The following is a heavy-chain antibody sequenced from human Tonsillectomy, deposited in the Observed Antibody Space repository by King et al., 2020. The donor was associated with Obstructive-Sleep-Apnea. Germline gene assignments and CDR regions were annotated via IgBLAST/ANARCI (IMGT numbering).Heavy chain of an antibody. V-gene: IGHV4-59*01. CDR2: IYYSGST. D-gene: IGHD3-10*01. Sequence: QVQLQESGPGLVKPSETLSLTCTVSGGSITGYYWSWLRQPPGKGLEWIGDIYYSGSTNYNPSLKSRVTISVDTSKNQFSLKLSSVTAADTAVYYCARDGLWFGEGVDVWGQGTTVTVSS. CDR3: ARDGLWFGEGVDV. CDR1: GGSITGYY. J-gene: IGHJ6*02.